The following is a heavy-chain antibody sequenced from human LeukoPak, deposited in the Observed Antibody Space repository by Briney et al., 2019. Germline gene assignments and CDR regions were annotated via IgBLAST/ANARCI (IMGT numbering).Heavy chain of an antibody. Sequence: GASVKVSCKASGYTFTSYGLSWVGQAPGQGLEWTGRIIPILGIANYAQKFQGRVTITADKATSTAYMELSSLRSEDTAVYYCARVYYDSSGYYYANWGQGTLVTVSS. CDR1: GYTFTSYG. D-gene: IGHD3-22*01. CDR2: IIPILGIA. V-gene: IGHV1-69*04. J-gene: IGHJ4*02. CDR3: ARVYYDSSGYYYAN.